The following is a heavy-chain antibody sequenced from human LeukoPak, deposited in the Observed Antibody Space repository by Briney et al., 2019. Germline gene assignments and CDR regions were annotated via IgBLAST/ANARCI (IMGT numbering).Heavy chain of an antibody. CDR2: ITDSGGST. D-gene: IGHD1-26*01. CDR3: TTSGNYFGDY. Sequence: PGGSLRLSCAASGFTFSTYATSWVRQAPGAGLDWVSSITDSGGSTYYADSVKGRFTISRDNSKNTLYLQMNSLRAEDTAVYYCTTSGNYFGDYWGQGTPVTVSS. CDR1: GFTFSTYA. V-gene: IGHV3-23*01. J-gene: IGHJ4*02.